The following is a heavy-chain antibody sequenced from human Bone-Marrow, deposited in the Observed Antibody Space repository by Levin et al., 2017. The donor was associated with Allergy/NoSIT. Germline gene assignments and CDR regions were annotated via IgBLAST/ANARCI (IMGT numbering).Heavy chain of an antibody. J-gene: IGHJ4*02. D-gene: IGHD3-10*01. CDR2: INQDGSGK. V-gene: IGHV3-7*01. CDR3: ARDPDGIEGVSFDY. Sequence: GGSLRRSCAASGFTFSRDWMNWVRQAPGKALEWVANINQDGSGKYYVDSVKGRFTISRDNAKNSLYLQLNSLRAEDTAVYYCARDPDGIEGVSFDYWGQGTLVTVSS. CDR1: GFTFSRDW.